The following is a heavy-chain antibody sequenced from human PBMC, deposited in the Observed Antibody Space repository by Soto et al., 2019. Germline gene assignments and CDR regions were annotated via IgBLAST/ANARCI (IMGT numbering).Heavy chain of an antibody. CDR3: AKRGLEYCSGGSCYPTFDY. CDR2: IYYSGST. CDR1: GGSISSSSYY. J-gene: IGHJ4*02. D-gene: IGHD2-15*01. V-gene: IGHV4-39*02. Sequence: QLQLQESGPGLVKPSETLTLTCTVSGGSISSSSYYWGWIRQPPGKGLEWIGSIYYSGSTYYNPSLKSRVTISVDTSKNHFSLKLSSVTAADTAVYYCAKRGLEYCSGGSCYPTFDYWGQGTLVTVSS.